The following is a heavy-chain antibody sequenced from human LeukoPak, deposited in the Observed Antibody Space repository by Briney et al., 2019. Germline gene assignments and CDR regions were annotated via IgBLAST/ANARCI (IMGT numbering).Heavy chain of an antibody. CDR1: GFTFSSYA. CDR3: ARDRPLGQWLANLDY. J-gene: IGHJ4*02. V-gene: IGHV3-30-3*01. D-gene: IGHD6-19*01. CDR2: ISYDGSNK. Sequence: GGSLRLPCAASGFTFSSYAMHWVRQAPGKGLEWVAVISYDGSNKYYADSVKGRFTISRDNSKNTLYLQMNSLRAEDTAVYYCARDRPLGQWLANLDYWGQGTLVTVSS.